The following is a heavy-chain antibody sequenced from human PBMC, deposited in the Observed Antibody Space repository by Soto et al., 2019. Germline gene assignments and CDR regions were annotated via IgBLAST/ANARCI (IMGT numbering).Heavy chain of an antibody. D-gene: IGHD3-10*01. CDR2: IDYSGST. J-gene: IGHJ5*02. Sequence: PSETLSLTCTVSGGFISSGGYFWSWIRQHPGKGLEWIGYIDYSGSTYYSPSLKSRVTISVDTSKNQFSLKLSSVTAADTAVYYCARYGSGPDNWFDPWGQGTLVTVSS. CDR3: ARYGSGPDNWFDP. CDR1: GGFISSGGYF. V-gene: IGHV4-31*03.